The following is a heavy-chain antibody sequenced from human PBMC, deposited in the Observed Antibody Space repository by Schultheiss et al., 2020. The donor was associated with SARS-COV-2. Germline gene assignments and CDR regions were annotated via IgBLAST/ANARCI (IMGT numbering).Heavy chain of an antibody. V-gene: IGHV3-30*14. D-gene: IGHD1-26*01. Sequence: GGSLRLSCAASGLTFSSYALHWVRQCPGKGLEWVALISHDGDNRHYADSVKGRFTISRDNSKNTLYLQMNSLRAEETAVYYCARGRGSYYNDYYYGMDVWGQGTTVTVSS. CDR2: ISHDGDNR. CDR3: ARGRGSYYNDYYYGMDV. CDR1: GLTFSSYA. J-gene: IGHJ6*02.